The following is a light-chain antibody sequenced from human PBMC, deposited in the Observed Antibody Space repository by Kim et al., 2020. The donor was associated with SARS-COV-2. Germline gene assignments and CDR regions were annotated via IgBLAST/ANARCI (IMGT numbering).Light chain of an antibody. Sequence: EIVLTQSPATLSVSPGERATLSCRASQGVSSNLAWYQQKPGQAPRLLIYGASSRATGIPARFSGGGSGTEFTLTISSLQSEDFAVYYCNQYNKWPTLTFGQGTELDIK. CDR3: NQYNKWPTLT. V-gene: IGKV3D-15*01. J-gene: IGKJ1*01. CDR1: QGVSSN. CDR2: GAS.